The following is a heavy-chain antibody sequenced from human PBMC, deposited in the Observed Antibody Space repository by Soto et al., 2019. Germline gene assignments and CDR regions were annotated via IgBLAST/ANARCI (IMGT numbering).Heavy chain of an antibody. Sequence: QVQLKESGPGLVKPSQTLSLTCSVSGGSIGSGDYYWSWVRQSPGKGREWIGYIYYTGNTYYNPFLGSRVAFPVDTSQTQLADGLTDVTVAEMTVYNCASDSRRRADRGTRPLYCIDDWGQGTLVTVSS. CDR3: ASDSRRRADRGTRPLYCIDD. D-gene: IGHD6-6*01. CDR1: GGSIGSGDYY. J-gene: IGHJ4*02. V-gene: IGHV4-30-4*01. CDR2: IYYTGNT.